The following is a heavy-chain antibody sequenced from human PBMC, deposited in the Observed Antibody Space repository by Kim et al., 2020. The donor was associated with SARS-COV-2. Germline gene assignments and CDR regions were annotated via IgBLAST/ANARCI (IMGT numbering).Heavy chain of an antibody. J-gene: IGHJ6*02. D-gene: IGHD3-9*01. CDR3: ARGVDDILTGPYYYYGMDV. CDR1: GYSFTSYW. V-gene: IGHV5-51*01. Sequence: GESLKISCKGSGYSFTSYWIGWVRQMPGKGLEWMGIIYPGDSDTRYSPSFQGQVTISADKSISTAYLQWSSLKASDTAMYYCARGVDDILTGPYYYYGMDVWGQGTTVTVSS. CDR2: IYPGDSDT.